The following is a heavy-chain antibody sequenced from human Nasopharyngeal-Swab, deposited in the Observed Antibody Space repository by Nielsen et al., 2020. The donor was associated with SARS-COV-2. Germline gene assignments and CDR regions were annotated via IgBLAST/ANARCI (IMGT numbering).Heavy chain of an antibody. Sequence: GESLKISCAASGFTFSSYWMSWVRQAPGKGLEWVANIKQDGSEKYYVDSVKGRFTISRDNAKNSLYLQMNSLRAEDTAVYYCAREVVTMIVVTHYYCGMDVWGQGTTVTVSS. D-gene: IGHD3-22*01. CDR2: IKQDGSEK. V-gene: IGHV3-7*01. J-gene: IGHJ6*02. CDR3: AREVVTMIVVTHYYCGMDV. CDR1: GFTFSSYW.